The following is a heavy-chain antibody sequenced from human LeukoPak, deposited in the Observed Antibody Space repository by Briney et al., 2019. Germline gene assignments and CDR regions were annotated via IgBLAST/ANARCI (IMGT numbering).Heavy chain of an antibody. CDR1: GFTFTSSA. Sequence: SVKVSCKASGFTFTSSAMQWVRQARGQRLEWIGWIVVGSGNTNYAQKFQERVTITRDMSTSTAYMELSSLRSEDTAVYYCAADPSATYYYYGMDVWGQGTTVTVSS. V-gene: IGHV1-58*02. CDR3: AADPSATYYYYGMDV. CDR2: IVVGSGNT. J-gene: IGHJ6*02.